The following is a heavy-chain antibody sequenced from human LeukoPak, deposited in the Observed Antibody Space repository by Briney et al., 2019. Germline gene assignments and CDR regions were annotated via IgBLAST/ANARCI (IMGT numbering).Heavy chain of an antibody. CDR1: GFTVSSHD. Sequence: PGGSLRLSCAASGFTVSSHDMTWVRQAPGKGLEWVSAISGSGIITYYADSVKGRFTISRDNSKTTLFLQMNSLGAEDTAIYFCSKRLLYHQDYWGQGALVTVSS. J-gene: IGHJ4*02. CDR3: SKRLLYHQDY. V-gene: IGHV3-23*01. CDR2: ISGSGIIT. D-gene: IGHD2-15*01.